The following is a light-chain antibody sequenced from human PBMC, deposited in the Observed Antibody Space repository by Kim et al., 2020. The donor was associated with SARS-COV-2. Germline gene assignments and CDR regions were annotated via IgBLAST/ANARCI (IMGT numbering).Light chain of an antibody. CDR1: TGRSSYA. CDR2: LNSDGSH. CDR3: QTWGTGIHV. J-gene: IGLJ1*01. Sequence: ASVKLTCTLSTGRSSYAIAWHQQQPEKGPRYLMKLNSDGSHSKGDGIPDRFSGSSSGAERYLTISSLQSEDEADYYCQTWGTGIHVFGTGTKVTVL. V-gene: IGLV4-69*01.